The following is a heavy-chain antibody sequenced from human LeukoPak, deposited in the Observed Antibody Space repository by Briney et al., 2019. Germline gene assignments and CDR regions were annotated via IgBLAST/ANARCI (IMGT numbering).Heavy chain of an antibody. CDR3: ARGLKFTTSYYYMDV. J-gene: IGHJ6*03. CDR2: MNPNSGNT. V-gene: IGHV1-8*03. Sequence: ASVKVSCKASGYTFTSYDINWVRQATGQGLEWMGWMNPNSGNTGYAQKFQGRVTITRNTSISTAYMELSSLRSEDTAVYYCARGLKFTTSYYYMDVWGKGTTVTVSS. D-gene: IGHD4-17*01. CDR1: GYTFTSYD.